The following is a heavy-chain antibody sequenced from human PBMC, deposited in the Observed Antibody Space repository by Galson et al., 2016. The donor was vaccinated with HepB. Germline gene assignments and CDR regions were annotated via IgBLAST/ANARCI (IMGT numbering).Heavy chain of an antibody. D-gene: IGHD6-13*01. J-gene: IGHJ6*02. CDR1: GFTFSSYS. V-gene: IGHV3-21*01. CDR2: ISSSSSYI. Sequence: SLRLSCAASGFTFSSYSMNWVRQAPGKGLEWVSSISSSSSYIYYADSVKGRFTISRDNAKNSLYLQTNSLRAEDTAVYYFARDKIIGSRWSHYYYYYGIDCGSQRTPVTVSS. CDR3: ARDKIIGSRWSHYYYYYGIDC.